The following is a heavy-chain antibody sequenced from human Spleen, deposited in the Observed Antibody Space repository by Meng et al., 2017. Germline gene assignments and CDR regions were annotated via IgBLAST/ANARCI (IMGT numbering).Heavy chain of an antibody. D-gene: IGHD3-10*01. CDR1: GGSFSGYS. V-gene: IGHV4-34*01. CDR3: ARRRNYYGSGTPWGFDY. J-gene: IGHJ4*02. Sequence: LHQGGPGLCMPTETSPLPWAVYGGSFSGYSWSGIRQTPGKGLEWIGEINHSGSTNYNPSLKSRVTISVDTSKNQFSLKLSSVTAADTAVYYCARRRNYYGSGTPWGFDYWGQGTLVTVSS. CDR2: INHSGST.